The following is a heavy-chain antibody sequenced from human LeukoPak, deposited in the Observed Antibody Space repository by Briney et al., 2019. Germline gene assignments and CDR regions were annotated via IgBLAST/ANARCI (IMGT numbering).Heavy chain of an antibody. V-gene: IGHV4-39*01. D-gene: IGHD3-22*01. CDR1: GGSISSSSYS. J-gene: IGHJ4*02. Sequence: SETLSLTCTVSGGSISSSSYSWGWIRQPPGKGLEWIGSIYYSGSTYYNPSLKSRVTISVDTSKNQFSLKLSSVTAADTAVYYCARQVSGTYYYDSSGPIPEAPFDYWGQGTLVTVSS. CDR3: ARQVSGTYYYDSSGPIPEAPFDY. CDR2: IYYSGST.